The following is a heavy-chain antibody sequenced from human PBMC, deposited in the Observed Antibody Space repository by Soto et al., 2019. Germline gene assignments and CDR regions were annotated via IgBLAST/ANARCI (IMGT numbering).Heavy chain of an antibody. CDR3: ASSVITSFDY. J-gene: IGHJ4*02. CDR1: GFTFSTYA. V-gene: IGHV3-30-3*01. D-gene: IGHD4-4*01. CDR2: ISYDGSNK. Sequence: QVQLVESGGGVVQPGRSLRLSCAASGFTFSTYAQHWVRQAPGKGLEWVAVISYDGSNKNYADSVKGRFTISRDNSKNTLYLQMNRLRAEDTAVYYCASSVITSFDYWGQGTLVTFSS.